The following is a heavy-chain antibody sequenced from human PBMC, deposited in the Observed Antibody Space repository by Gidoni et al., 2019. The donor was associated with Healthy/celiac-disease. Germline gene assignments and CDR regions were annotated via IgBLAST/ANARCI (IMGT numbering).Heavy chain of an antibody. CDR3: AKSFYGDYGYYYYGMDV. CDR1: GFTFSSYG. D-gene: IGHD4-17*01. J-gene: IGHJ6*02. CDR2: ISYDGSNK. Sequence: QVQLVESGGGVVQTGRSLRLSCAASGFTFSSYGMHWVRQAPGKGLEWVAVISYDGSNKYYADSVKGRFTISRDNSKNTLYLQMNSLRAEDTAVYYCAKSFYGDYGYYYYGMDVWGQGTTVTVSS. V-gene: IGHV3-30*18.